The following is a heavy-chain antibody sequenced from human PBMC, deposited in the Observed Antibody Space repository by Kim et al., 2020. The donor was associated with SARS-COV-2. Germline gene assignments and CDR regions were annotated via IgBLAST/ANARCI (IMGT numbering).Heavy chain of an antibody. J-gene: IGHJ6*02. CDR2: ISYDGSNK. D-gene: IGHD3-10*01. CDR1: GFTFSSYG. Sequence: GGSLRLSCAASGFTFSSYGMHWVRQAPGKGLEWVAVISYDGSNKYYADSVKGRFTISRDNSKNTLYPQMNSLRAEDTAVYYCSKESGSGSYYAWTYYYYGMDVWGQGTRVTVSS. V-gene: IGHV3-30*18. CDR3: SKESGSGSYYAWTYYYYGMDV.